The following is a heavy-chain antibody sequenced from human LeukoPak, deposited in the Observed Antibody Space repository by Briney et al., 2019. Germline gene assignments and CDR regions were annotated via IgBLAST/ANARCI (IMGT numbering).Heavy chain of an antibody. Sequence: SETLSLTCTVSGGSITSGTYYWSWIRQVAGKGLEWIGRIYASGSTNYNPSLKSRVTISVDTSKNQFSLKLTSVTAADTAVYYCAREAYYYDSSGYWDAFDIWGQGTMVTVSS. CDR2: IYASGST. J-gene: IGHJ3*02. CDR3: AREAYYYDSSGYWDAFDI. D-gene: IGHD3-22*01. CDR1: GGSITSGTYY. V-gene: IGHV4-61*02.